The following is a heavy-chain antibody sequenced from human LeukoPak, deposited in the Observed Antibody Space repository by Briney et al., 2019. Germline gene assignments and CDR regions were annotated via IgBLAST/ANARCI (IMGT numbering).Heavy chain of an antibody. CDR2: IYHSGST. CDR1: GGSISSGGYS. Sequence: SETLSLTCAVSGGSISSGGYSWSWLRQPPGKGLEWIGYIYHSGSTYYNPSLKSRVTISVDRSKNQFSLKLSSVTAADTAVYYCARGRVTMVRGVRAAWFDPWGQGTLVTVSS. CDR3: ARGRVTMVRGVRAAWFDP. D-gene: IGHD3-10*01. J-gene: IGHJ5*02. V-gene: IGHV4-30-2*01.